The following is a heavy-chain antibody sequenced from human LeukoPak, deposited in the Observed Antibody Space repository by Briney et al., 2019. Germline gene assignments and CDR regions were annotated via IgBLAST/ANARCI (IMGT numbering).Heavy chain of an antibody. CDR2: LYHSGST. Sequence: PSETLSLTCSVSGYSISNAYYWGWIRQPPGKELEWIGSLYHSGSTYYNPSLKSRVTTSVDTSKNRFSLKLTSVTAADTAVYYCARELHSGSYYFDYWGQGTLVTVSS. CDR1: GYSISNAYY. D-gene: IGHD1-26*01. CDR3: ARELHSGSYYFDY. J-gene: IGHJ4*02. V-gene: IGHV4-38-2*02.